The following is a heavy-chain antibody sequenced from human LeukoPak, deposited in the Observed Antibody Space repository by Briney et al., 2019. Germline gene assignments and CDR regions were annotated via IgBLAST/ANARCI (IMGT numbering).Heavy chain of an antibody. Sequence: ASVKVSCKASGYTFTGYYMHWVRQAPGQGLEWMGWINPNSGGTNYAQKFQGRVTMTRDTSISTAYMELSSLRSEDTAVYYCARSIVVVIPAISVFDYWGQGTLVTVSS. CDR1: GYTFTGYY. CDR2: INPNSGGT. CDR3: ARSIVVVIPAISVFDY. D-gene: IGHD3-22*01. J-gene: IGHJ4*02. V-gene: IGHV1-2*02.